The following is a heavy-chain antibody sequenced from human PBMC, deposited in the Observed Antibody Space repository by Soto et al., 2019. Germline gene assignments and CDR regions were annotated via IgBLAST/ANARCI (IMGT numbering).Heavy chain of an antibody. V-gene: IGHV1-58*01. CDR3: AAVSHYYDSSGYYPVGAFDI. CDR1: GFTFTSSA. CDR2: IVVGSGNT. Sequence: ASVKVSCKASGFTFTSSAVQWVRQARGQRLEWIGWIVVGSGNTNYAQKFQERVTITRDMSTSTAYMELSSLRSEDTAVYYCAAVSHYYDSSGYYPVGAFDIWGQGTMVTVSS. J-gene: IGHJ3*02. D-gene: IGHD3-22*01.